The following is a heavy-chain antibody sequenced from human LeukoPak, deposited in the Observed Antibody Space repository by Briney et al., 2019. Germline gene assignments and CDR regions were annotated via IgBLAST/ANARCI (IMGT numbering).Heavy chain of an antibody. D-gene: IGHD6-13*01. Sequence: GGSLRLSCAASGFTVSDHYMHWVRQAPGKGLEWVTFISYDGSNKYYADSVKGRFTISRDNSKNTLFLQMNSLRAEDTAVYYCARQHTAATAFDYWGQGTLVTVSS. V-gene: IGHV3-30*03. CDR1: GFTVSDHY. J-gene: IGHJ4*02. CDR2: ISYDGSNK. CDR3: ARQHTAATAFDY.